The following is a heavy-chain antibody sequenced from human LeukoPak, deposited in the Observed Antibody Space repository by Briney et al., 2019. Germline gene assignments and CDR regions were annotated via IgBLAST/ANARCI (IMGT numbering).Heavy chain of an antibody. J-gene: IGHJ4*02. Sequence: SETLSLTCAVSGGSISSYYWSWIRQPPGKGLEWIGYVYYSGGTDYNPSLKSRVTISVDTSKNQFSLKLSSVTAADTAVYYCARLGYYDSSGYYYEDWGQGTLVTVSS. CDR3: ARLGYYDSSGYYYED. CDR1: GGSISSYY. V-gene: IGHV4-59*08. D-gene: IGHD3-22*01. CDR2: VYYSGGT.